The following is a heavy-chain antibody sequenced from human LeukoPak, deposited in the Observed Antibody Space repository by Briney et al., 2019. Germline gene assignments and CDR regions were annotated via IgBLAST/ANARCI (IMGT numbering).Heavy chain of an antibody. D-gene: IGHD5-18*01. J-gene: IGHJ4*01. CDR3: ARGRIQLGN. CDR2: VYDSGST. Sequence: SETLSLTCTVSGGSISSYYWSWIRQPPGKGLEWIAYVYDSGSTDYNPSLRSRVTVSVDTSRSQVSLKLNSVTAADTAVYYCARGRIQLGNWGQGTLVTVSS. V-gene: IGHV4-59*08. CDR1: GGSISSYY.